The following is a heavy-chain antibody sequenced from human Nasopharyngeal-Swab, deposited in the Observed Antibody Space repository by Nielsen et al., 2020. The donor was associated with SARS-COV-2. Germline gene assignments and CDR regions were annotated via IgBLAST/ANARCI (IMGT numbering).Heavy chain of an antibody. J-gene: IGHJ4*02. D-gene: IGHD1-26*01. CDR2: ISYDGSNK. CDR3: AKTRGSGSYPYFDY. CDR1: GFTFSSYG. Sequence: GESLKISCAASGFTFSSYGMHWVRQAPGKGLEWVAVISYDGSNKYYADSVKGRFTISRDNSKNTLYLQMNRLRAEDTAVYYCAKTRGSGSYPYFDYWGQGTLVTVSS. V-gene: IGHV3-30*18.